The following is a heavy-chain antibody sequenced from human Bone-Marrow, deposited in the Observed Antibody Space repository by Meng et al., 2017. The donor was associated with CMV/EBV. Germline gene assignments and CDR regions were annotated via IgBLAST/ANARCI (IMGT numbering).Heavy chain of an antibody. CDR3: ARDFRGGQPAAMYNWFDP. J-gene: IGHJ5*02. Sequence: SETLSLTCAVSGGSISSSNWWSWVRQPPGKGLEWIGEIYHSGSTNYNPSLKSRVTISVDTSKNQFSLKLSSVTAADTAVYYCARDFRGGQPAAMYNWFDPWGQGTLVTVSS. CDR2: IYHSGST. V-gene: IGHV4-4*02. D-gene: IGHD2-2*01. CDR1: GGSISSSNW.